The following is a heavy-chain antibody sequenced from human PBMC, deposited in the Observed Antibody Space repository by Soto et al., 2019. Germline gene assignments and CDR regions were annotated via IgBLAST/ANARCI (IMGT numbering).Heavy chain of an antibody. D-gene: IGHD3-10*01. Sequence: ASVQVSCKASGRTFSSYSISWVRLAPGQGLEWMGGIIPIFGTANHAQKFQGRVTITADKSTCTAYMELRSLRSEDTAVYYCAISPREVRGVIGYNWFDPWGQGTLVTVSS. CDR2: IIPIFGTA. V-gene: IGHV1-69*06. J-gene: IGHJ5*02. CDR3: AISPREVRGVIGYNWFDP. CDR1: GRTFSSYS.